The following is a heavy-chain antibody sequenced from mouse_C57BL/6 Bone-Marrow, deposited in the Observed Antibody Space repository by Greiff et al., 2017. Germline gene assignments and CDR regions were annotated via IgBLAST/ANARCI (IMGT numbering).Heavy chain of an antibody. CDR3: IFITTVEGFAY. Sequence: EVNVVESGGGLVQPGGSMKLSCVASGFTFSNYWMNWVRQSPEKGLEWVAQIRLKSDNYATHYAESVKGRFTISRDDSKSSVYLQMNNLRAEDTGIYYCIFITTVEGFAYWGQGTLVTVSA. J-gene: IGHJ3*01. CDR2: IRLKSDNYAT. CDR1: GFTFSNYW. D-gene: IGHD1-1*01. V-gene: IGHV6-3*01.